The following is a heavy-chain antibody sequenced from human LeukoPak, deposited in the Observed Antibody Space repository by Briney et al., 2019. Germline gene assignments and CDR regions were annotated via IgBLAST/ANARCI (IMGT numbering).Heavy chain of an antibody. CDR2: ISGSGGST. J-gene: IGHJ4*02. V-gene: IGHV3-23*01. CDR1: GFTFSSYA. CDR3: ANMGGVVVVAATD. Sequence: GGSLRLSCAASGFTFSSYAMSWVRQAPGKGLEWVSAISGSGGSTYYADSVKGRFTISRDNSKNTLSLQMNSLRAEDTAVYYCANMGGVVVVAATDWGQGTLVTVSS. D-gene: IGHD2-15*01.